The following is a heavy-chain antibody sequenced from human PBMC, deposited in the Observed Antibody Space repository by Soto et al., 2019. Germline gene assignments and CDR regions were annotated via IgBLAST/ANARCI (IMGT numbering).Heavy chain of an antibody. J-gene: IGHJ4*02. Sequence: GGSLSLSCAASGFTFGTYAMNWVRQAPGKGLEWISAISGSGGSTHYTDSLKGRFTISRDNSKNTLYLQMNSLRAEDTAVYYCAKGEAYYYDTSAYFAYWGQGTLVTVSS. CDR1: GFTFGTYA. CDR2: ISGSGGST. D-gene: IGHD3-22*01. CDR3: AKGEAYYYDTSAYFAY. V-gene: IGHV3-23*01.